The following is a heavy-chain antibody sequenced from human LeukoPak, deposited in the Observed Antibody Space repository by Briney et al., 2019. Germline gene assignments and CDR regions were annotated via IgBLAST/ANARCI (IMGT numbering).Heavy chain of an antibody. Sequence: SETLSLTCTVSGYSISSGDFWGWIRQPPGKGLEWIGSIHHSGNTYYNASLKSRVTISVDTSNNQFSLRLSSVTAADTAVYYCARDLVGRGYCSGGSCYSEVVSSDYWGQGTLVTVSS. CDR1: GYSISSGDF. V-gene: IGHV4-38-2*02. J-gene: IGHJ4*02. CDR2: IHHSGNT. CDR3: ARDLVGRGYCSGGSCYSEVVSSDY. D-gene: IGHD2-15*01.